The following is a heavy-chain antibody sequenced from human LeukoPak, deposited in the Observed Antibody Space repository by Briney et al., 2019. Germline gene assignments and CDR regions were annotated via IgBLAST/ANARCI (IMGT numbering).Heavy chain of an antibody. J-gene: IGHJ6*02. V-gene: IGHV3-21*01. CDR2: IASKSSYI. D-gene: IGHD3-16*01. Sequence: GGSLRLSCAASAFSFSSYGMNWVRQAPGKGLEWVSSIASKSSYIYYADSVKGRFTTSRDNAKNSLYLQMTNLRAEDTAVYYCARDFGGTRGMDVWGQGTTVSVS. CDR3: ARDFGGTRGMDV. CDR1: AFSFSSYG.